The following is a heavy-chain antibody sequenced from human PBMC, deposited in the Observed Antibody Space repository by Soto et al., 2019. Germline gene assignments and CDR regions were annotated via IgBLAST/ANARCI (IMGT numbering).Heavy chain of an antibody. CDR2: IYHSGST. D-gene: IGHD3-10*01. CDR3: ARAQGENYFGSGTYLDY. J-gene: IGHJ4*02. Sequence: PSETLSLTCAVSGGSISSGGYSWTWIRQPPGKGLEWIGYIYHSGSTYYNPSLKSRVTISVDRSKNQFPLKLSSVTAADTAVYYCARAQGENYFGSGTYLDYWGQGTLVTVSS. V-gene: IGHV4-30-2*01. CDR1: GGSISSGGYS.